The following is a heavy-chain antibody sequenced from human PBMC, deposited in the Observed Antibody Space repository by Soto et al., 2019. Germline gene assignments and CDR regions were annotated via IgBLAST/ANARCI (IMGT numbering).Heavy chain of an antibody. Sequence: SETLSLTCTVSGGSISSSSYYWGWIRQPPGKGLEWIGSIYYSGSTYYNPSLKSRVTISVDTSKNQFSLKLSSVTAADTAVYYCARLPKGYYDILTGYYFRARSEIDYWGQGTLVTVSS. J-gene: IGHJ4*02. CDR2: IYYSGST. D-gene: IGHD3-9*01. CDR1: GGSISSSSYY. V-gene: IGHV4-39*01. CDR3: ARLPKGYYDILTGYYFRARSEIDY.